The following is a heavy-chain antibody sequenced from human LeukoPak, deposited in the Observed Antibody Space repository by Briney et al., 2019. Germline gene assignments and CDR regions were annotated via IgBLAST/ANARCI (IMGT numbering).Heavy chain of an antibody. V-gene: IGHV4-59*06. J-gene: IGHJ4*02. D-gene: IGHD3-22*01. Sequence: SETLSLTCTVSGGSISSYYWSWIRQPPGKGLEWIGYIYYSGSTYYNPSLKSRVTISVDTSKNQFTLKLSSVTAADTAVYYCARDQSSGLDYWGQGTLVTVSS. CDR3: ARDQSSGLDY. CDR1: GGSISSYY. CDR2: IYYSGST.